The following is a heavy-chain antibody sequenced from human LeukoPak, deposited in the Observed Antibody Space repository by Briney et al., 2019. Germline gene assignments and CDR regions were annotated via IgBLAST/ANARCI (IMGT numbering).Heavy chain of an antibody. CDR2: IYYSGST. CDR1: GGSISSYY. V-gene: IGHV4-59*12. CDR3: VRDHVSPGLSNWFDP. J-gene: IGHJ5*02. Sequence: PSETLSLTCTVSGGSISSYYWSWIRQPPAKGLEWIGYIYYSGSTNYNPSLKSRLTISITTSKNQFSLKVTSVTASDTAMYYCVRDHVSPGLSNWFDPWGQGTLVTVSS. D-gene: IGHD3-16*01.